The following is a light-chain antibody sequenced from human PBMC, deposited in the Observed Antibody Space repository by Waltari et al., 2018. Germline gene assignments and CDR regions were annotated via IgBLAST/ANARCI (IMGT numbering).Light chain of an antibody. J-gene: IGLJ1*01. CDR2: DVS. CDR3: CSYAGAYTLGV. V-gene: IGLV2-11*01. Sequence: QSALTQPRSVSGSPGQSVTISCTGTSSDVGGYYFVSWYQQHPGKAPKLLIYDVSKRPSGGPDHVSGSKSGNTASLTISGLQAEDEADYFCCSYAGAYTLGVFGTGTKVTVL. CDR1: SSDVGGYYF.